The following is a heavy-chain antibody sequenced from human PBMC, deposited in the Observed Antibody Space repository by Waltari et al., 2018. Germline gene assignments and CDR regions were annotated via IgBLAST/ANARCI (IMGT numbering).Heavy chain of an antibody. CDR3: TRDLHGSGGDYFDP. CDR2: ISGSGRSYI. CDR1: GFSFSSYD. V-gene: IGHV3-21*01. Sequence: DVQLVESGGGLVKPGGSLRLSCAASGFSFSSYDMNWVRQAPGRGLEWVAFISGSGRSYIFYTDSVKGRFTISRDNAKNSLFLQMNSLRAEDTAVYYCTRDLHGSGGDYFDPWGQGTLVTVSS. J-gene: IGHJ4*02. D-gene: IGHD6-19*01.